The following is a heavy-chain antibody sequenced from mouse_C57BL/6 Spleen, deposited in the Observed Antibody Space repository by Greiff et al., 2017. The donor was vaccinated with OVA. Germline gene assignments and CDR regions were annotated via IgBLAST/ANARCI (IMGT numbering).Heavy chain of an antibody. Sequence: EVQLQQSGPELVKPGASVKISCKASGYTFTDYYMNWVKQSHGKSLEWIGDINPNNGGTSYNQKFKGKATLTVDKSSSTAYMELRSLTSEDSAVYYCARSLLSSGPWFAYWGQGTLVTVSA. CDR1: GYTFTDYY. D-gene: IGHD3-2*02. CDR2: INPNNGGT. V-gene: IGHV1-26*01. J-gene: IGHJ3*01. CDR3: ARSLLSSGPWFAY.